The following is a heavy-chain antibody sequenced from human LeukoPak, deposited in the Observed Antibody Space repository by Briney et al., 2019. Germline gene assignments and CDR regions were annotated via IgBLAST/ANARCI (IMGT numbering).Heavy chain of an antibody. J-gene: IGHJ3*02. D-gene: IGHD3-22*01. Sequence: ASVKVSCXASGYTFTGYYMHWVRQAPGQGLEWMGRINPNSGGTNYAQKFQGRVTMTRDTSISTAYMELSRLRSDDTAVYYCASPRYYDSSGYLNDAFDIWGQGTMVTVSS. V-gene: IGHV1-2*06. CDR2: INPNSGGT. CDR3: ASPRYYDSSGYLNDAFDI. CDR1: GYTFTGYY.